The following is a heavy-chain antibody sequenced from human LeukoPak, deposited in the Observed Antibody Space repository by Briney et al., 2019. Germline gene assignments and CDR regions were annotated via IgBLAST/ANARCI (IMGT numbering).Heavy chain of an antibody. J-gene: IGHJ6*02. Sequence: ASVKVSCKASGYTLTSYGISWMRQAPGQGLEWMGWISGYNGNTNYVQTLQGRVTMTTDTSTSTAYMELGSLKSDDTAVHYCATTTITMVRGGIINYFYYGMDVWGQGTTVTVSS. CDR1: GYTLTSYG. D-gene: IGHD3-10*01. CDR3: ATTTITMVRGGIINYFYYGMDV. V-gene: IGHV1-18*01. CDR2: ISGYNGNT.